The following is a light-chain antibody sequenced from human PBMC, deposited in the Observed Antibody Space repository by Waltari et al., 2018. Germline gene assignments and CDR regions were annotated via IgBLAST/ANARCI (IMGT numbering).Light chain of an antibody. V-gene: IGLV3-27*01. CDR1: VLAKKY. CDR3: YSAADNNHV. Sequence: SYELTQPSSVSVSPGQTARITCSGDVLAKKYARWFQQKPGQAPVLVIYKDSGRPAGIPERFSGSSSGTTVTLAISGAQFEDEADYYCYSAADNNHVFGTGTKVTVL. CDR2: KDS. J-gene: IGLJ1*01.